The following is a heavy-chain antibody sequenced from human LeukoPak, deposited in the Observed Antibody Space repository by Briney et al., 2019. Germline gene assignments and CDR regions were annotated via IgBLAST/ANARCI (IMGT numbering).Heavy chain of an antibody. D-gene: IGHD3-22*01. CDR2: IIPIFGTA. Sequence: SVKVSCKASGGTFISYAISWVRQAPGQGLEWMGGIIPIFGTANYAQMFQGRVTITADESTSTAYMELSSLRSEDTAVYYCARGGYYYDSSGYSHLPDYWGQGTLVTVSA. CDR1: GGTFISYA. J-gene: IGHJ4*02. CDR3: ARGGYYYDSSGYSHLPDY. V-gene: IGHV1-69*13.